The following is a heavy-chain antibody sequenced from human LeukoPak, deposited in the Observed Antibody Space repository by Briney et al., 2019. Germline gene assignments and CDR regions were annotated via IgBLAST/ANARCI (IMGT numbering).Heavy chain of an antibody. Sequence: SETLSLTCTVSGGSISSYFWSWIRQPPGKGLEWIGYIYYSGSTTYNPSLKSRVTISVDTSKNQFSLKLCSVTAADTAVYYCARSIAAAGPAYYYGMDVWGQGTTVTVSS. V-gene: IGHV4-59*01. CDR2: IYYSGST. D-gene: IGHD6-13*01. CDR1: GGSISSYF. CDR3: ARSIAAAGPAYYYGMDV. J-gene: IGHJ6*02.